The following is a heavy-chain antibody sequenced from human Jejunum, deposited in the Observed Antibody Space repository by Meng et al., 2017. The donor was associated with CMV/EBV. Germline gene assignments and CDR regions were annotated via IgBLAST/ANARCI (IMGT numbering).Heavy chain of an antibody. D-gene: IGHD2-15*01. V-gene: IGHV1-69*02. CDR2: LIPILGKA. J-gene: IGHJ4*02. Sequence: SGCTFHIHNIYWGRRAPGQGLEWMGGLIPILGKATYSQKFQGRVTITADKTTSTAYLDLGSLRSEDRAVYYCARLAECSGGNCYFDYWGQGTLVTVSS. CDR1: GCTFHIHN. CDR3: ARLAECSGGNCYFDY.